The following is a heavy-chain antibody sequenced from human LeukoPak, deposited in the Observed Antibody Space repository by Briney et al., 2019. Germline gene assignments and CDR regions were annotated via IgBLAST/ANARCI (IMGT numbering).Heavy chain of an antibody. V-gene: IGHV3-48*03. D-gene: IGHD2-2*01. CDR2: ISSGGSVI. Sequence: GGSLRLSCAASGFSFSSYEMNWVRPAPGKGLEWVSYISSGGSVIYYADSVKGRFTISRDNAKNSLYLQMNSLRAEDTAFYYCARDKEGSSIISFDYWGQGTLVTVSS. CDR1: GFSFSSYE. J-gene: IGHJ4*02. CDR3: ARDKEGSSIISFDY.